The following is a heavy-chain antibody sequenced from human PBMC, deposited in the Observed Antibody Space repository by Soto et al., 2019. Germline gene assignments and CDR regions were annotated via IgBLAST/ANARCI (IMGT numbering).Heavy chain of an antibody. CDR3: ARCVVVPAAAYYYYYYMDV. D-gene: IGHD2-2*01. Sequence: SETMSLTCTVAGGSISSYYWSWIRQTPGKGLEWIGYIYYSGSTNYNPSLKSRVTISVDTSKNQFSLKLSSVTAADTAVYYCARCVVVPAAAYYYYYYMDVWGKGTTVTVSS. V-gene: IGHV4-59*08. CDR2: IYYSGST. J-gene: IGHJ6*03. CDR1: GGSISSYY.